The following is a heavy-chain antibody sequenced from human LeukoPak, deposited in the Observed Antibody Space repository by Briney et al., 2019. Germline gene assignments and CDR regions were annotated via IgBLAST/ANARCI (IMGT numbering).Heavy chain of an antibody. CDR2: IFFTGRT. Sequence: SQTLSLTCTVSGYSVNSGAHYWGWIRQYPGKGLEWNGQIFFTGRTDYDPSLKSRLTISIDTSKNQFSMELSSVSVADTATYFCARDRASGMDFWGQGTRVTVSS. CDR1: GYSVNSGAHY. J-gene: IGHJ4*02. CDR3: ARDRASGMDF. V-gene: IGHV4-31*03. D-gene: IGHD3-10*01.